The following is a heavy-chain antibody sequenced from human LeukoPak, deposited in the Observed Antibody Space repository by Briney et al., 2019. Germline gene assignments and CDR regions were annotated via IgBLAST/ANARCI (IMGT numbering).Heavy chain of an antibody. CDR3: ARVEGGTYFDYYYMDV. D-gene: IGHD3-16*01. CDR1: GGSISSGSYY. CDR2: IYTSGTT. Sequence: SETLSLTCTVSGGSISSGSYYWTWNRQPAGRGLEWIGHIYTSGTTNYNPSLKSRVTISVDTSKKQFSLKLSSVTAADTAVYYCARVEGGTYFDYYYMDVWGKGTTVTVSS. J-gene: IGHJ6*03. V-gene: IGHV4-61*09.